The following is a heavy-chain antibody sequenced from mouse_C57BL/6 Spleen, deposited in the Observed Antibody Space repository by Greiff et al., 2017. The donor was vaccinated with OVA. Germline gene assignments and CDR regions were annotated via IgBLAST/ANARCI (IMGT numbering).Heavy chain of an antibody. D-gene: IGHD2-1*01. CDR3: ARQERGYGNYKY. Sequence: QVQLQQPGTELVKPGASVKLSCKASGYTFTSYWMHWVKQRPGQGLEWIGNINPSNGGTNYNEKFKSKATLTVDKSSSTAYMQLSSLTSKDSAVYYCARQERGYGNYKYWGQGTTLTVSS. CDR2: INPSNGGT. J-gene: IGHJ2*01. CDR1: GYTFTSYW. V-gene: IGHV1-53*01.